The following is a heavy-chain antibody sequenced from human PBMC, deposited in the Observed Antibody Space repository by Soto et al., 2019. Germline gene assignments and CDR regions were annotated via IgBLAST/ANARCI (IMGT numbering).Heavy chain of an antibody. CDR2: IRSKVNTYAT. D-gene: IGHD5-18*01. Sequence: EVQLMESGGGLVQPGGSLKLSCAASGFTFSDSAMHWVRQASGKGLEWVGRIRSKVNTYATAYAASVKGRFTISRDDSMNTAYLQMNSLKTEDTAVYYCTRRRDWTAMDPLDYWGQGTLVTVSS. CDR3: TRRRDWTAMDPLDY. CDR1: GFTFSDSA. V-gene: IGHV3-73*02. J-gene: IGHJ4*02.